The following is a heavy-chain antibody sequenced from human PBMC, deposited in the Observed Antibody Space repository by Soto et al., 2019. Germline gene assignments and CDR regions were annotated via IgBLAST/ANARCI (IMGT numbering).Heavy chain of an antibody. CDR2: INHSGST. V-gene: IGHV4-34*01. J-gene: IGHJ4*02. CDR3: ARAQRREYSGYCRVYYFDY. D-gene: IGHD5-12*01. CDR1: GGSFSGYY. Sequence: QVQLQQWGAGLLKPSETLSLTCAVYGGSFSGYYWSWIRQPPGKGLEWIGEINHSGSTNYNPSLKRRVTISVDTSKIQFCLTLSSVAAADTAVYYCARAQRREYSGYCRVYYFDYWGQETLLTASS.